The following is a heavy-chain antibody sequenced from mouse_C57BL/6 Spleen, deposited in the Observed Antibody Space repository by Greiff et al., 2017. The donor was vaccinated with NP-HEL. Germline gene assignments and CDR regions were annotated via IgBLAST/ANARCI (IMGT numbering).Heavy chain of an antibody. V-gene: IGHV5-4*01. D-gene: IGHD2-2*01. CDR1: GFTFSSYA. Sequence: DVQLVESGGGLVKPGGSLKLSCAASGFTFSSYAMSWVRQTPEKRLEWVATISDGGSYTYYPDNVKGRFTISRDNAKNNLYLQMSHLKSEDTAMYYCARDYYGYDGVYFDYWGQGTTLTVSS. CDR2: ISDGGSYT. J-gene: IGHJ2*01. CDR3: ARDYYGYDGVYFDY.